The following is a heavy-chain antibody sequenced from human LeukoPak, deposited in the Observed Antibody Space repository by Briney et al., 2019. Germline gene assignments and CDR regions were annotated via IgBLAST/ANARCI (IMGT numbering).Heavy chain of an antibody. D-gene: IGHD3-10*01. V-gene: IGHV3-53*01. CDR2: IYSGGST. CDR1: GFTVSSRY. CDR3: AGSTYYYGSGIYGMDV. Sequence: PGGSLRLSCAASGFTVSSRYMSWVRQAPGKGLEWVSVIYSGGSTYYADSVKGRFTISRDNSKNTVYIQMNGLRAEDTAVYYCAGSTYYYGSGIYGMDVWGQGTTVTVSS. J-gene: IGHJ6*02.